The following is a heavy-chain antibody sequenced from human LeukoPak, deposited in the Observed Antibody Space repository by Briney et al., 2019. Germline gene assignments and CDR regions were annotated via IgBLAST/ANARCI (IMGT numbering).Heavy chain of an antibody. CDR1: GFTFSSYA. CDR3: AKGGRSSVAAAPIAY. J-gene: IGHJ4*02. D-gene: IGHD6-13*01. Sequence: HPGGSLRLSCAASGFTFSSYAMNWVRQAPGKGLEWVSAIGAGGLSTFYADSVKGRFTISRDNSKNTLYLQMNSLRGEDTAIYYCAKGGRSSVAAAPIAYRGQGTLVTVSS. CDR2: IGAGGLST. V-gene: IGHV3-23*01.